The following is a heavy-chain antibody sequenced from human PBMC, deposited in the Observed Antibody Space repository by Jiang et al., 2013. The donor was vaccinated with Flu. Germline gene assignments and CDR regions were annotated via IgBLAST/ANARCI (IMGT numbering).Heavy chain of an antibody. CDR2: IYYSGST. D-gene: IGHD3-16*02. Sequence: TVSGGSISSGGYYWSWIRQHPGKGLEWIGYIYYSGSTYYNPSLKSRVTISVDTSKNQFSLKLSSVTAADTAVYYCERGLGVYDYVWGSYRYTFDYWGQGTLVTVSS. CDR3: ERGLGVYDYVWGSYRYTFDY. J-gene: IGHJ4*02. CDR1: GGSISSGGYY. V-gene: IGHV4-31*03.